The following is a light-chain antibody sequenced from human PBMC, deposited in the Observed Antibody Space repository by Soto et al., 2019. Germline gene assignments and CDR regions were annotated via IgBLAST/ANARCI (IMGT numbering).Light chain of an antibody. CDR1: QSITTY. V-gene: IGKV3-11*01. CDR2: DAS. J-gene: IGKJ5*01. Sequence: VLTQSPATLSLSPGERATLSCRASQSITTYLAWYQQRPDQAPRLLISDASNRVPGVPVRFSGSGSGTRFTLTITSLEPEDFAVYYCLHRSDWPPGITFGHGTRLDIK. CDR3: LHRSDWPPGIT.